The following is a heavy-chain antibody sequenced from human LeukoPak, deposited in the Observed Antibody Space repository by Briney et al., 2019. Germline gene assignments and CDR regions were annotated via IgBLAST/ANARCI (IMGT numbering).Heavy chain of an antibody. CDR2: IYYSGST. CDR1: GGSIRSYY. CDR3: ARGQQWYYFDY. Sequence: PSETLSLTXTVSGGSIRSYYWSWIRQPPGKGLEWIGYIYYSGSTNYNPSLKSRVTISVDTSKNQFSLKLSSVTAADTAVYYCARGQQWYYFDYWGQGTLVTVSS. D-gene: IGHD6-19*01. V-gene: IGHV4-59*01. J-gene: IGHJ4*02.